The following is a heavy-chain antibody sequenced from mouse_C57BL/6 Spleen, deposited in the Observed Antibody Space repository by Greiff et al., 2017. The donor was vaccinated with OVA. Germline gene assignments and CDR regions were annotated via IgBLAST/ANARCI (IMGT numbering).Heavy chain of an antibody. CDR2: IDPETGGT. CDR1: GYTFTDYE. Sequence: VQRVESGAELVRPGASVTLSCKASGYTFTDYEMHWVKQTPVHGLEWIGAIDPETGGTAYNQKFKGKAILTADKSSSTAYMELRSLTSEDSAVYYCTRLGITTLAGDYWGQGTTLTVSS. D-gene: IGHD1-1*01. V-gene: IGHV1-15*01. J-gene: IGHJ2*01. CDR3: TRLGITTLAGDY.